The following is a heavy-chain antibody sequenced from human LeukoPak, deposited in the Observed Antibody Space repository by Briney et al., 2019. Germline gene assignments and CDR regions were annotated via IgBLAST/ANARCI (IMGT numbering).Heavy chain of an antibody. D-gene: IGHD1-26*01. CDR3: ARGLNGGSYSIYYYYMDV. CDR2: IILILGMA. CDR1: GGSFSSYS. Sequence: SVKVSCKASGGSFSSYSISRVRQAPGQGLEWMGRIILILGMANYAQKSQGRVTITADKSTGPAYLEPGSLSCDDTAVDYCARGLNGGSYSIYYYYMDVWGKGTTVTVSS. J-gene: IGHJ6*03. V-gene: IGHV1-69*04.